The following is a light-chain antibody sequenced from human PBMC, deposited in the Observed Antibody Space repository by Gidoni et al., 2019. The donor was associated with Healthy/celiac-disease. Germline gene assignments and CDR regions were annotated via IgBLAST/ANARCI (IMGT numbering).Light chain of an antibody. V-gene: IGKV4-1*01. Sequence: DIVMTPSPDSLAVSLGARATINCKSSQSVLSSSNNKNYLAWYQQKPGQPPKLLIYWASTRESGVPDRFSGSGSGTDFTLTISSLQAEDVAVYYCQQYYSTPPTFXQXTKVEIK. CDR1: QSVLSSSNNKNY. CDR2: WAS. CDR3: QQYYSTPPT. J-gene: IGKJ1*01.